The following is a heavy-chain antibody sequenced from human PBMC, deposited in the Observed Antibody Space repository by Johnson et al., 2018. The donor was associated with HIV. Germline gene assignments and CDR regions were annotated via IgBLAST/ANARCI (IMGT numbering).Heavy chain of an antibody. Sequence: QEQLVESGGGVVQPGRSLRLSCAASGFTFSSYAMHWVRQAPGKGLEWVAVISYDGSNKYYADSVKGRFTISRDNSKNTLYLQMNSLRAEDTAVYYCAKYVPHSFDIWGQGTMVTVSS. J-gene: IGHJ3*02. CDR3: AKYVPHSFDI. CDR1: GFTFSSYA. V-gene: IGHV3-30-3*01. D-gene: IGHD2-8*01. CDR2: ISYDGSNK.